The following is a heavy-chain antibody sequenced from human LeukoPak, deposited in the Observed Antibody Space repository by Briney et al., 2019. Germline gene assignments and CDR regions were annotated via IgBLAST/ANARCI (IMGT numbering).Heavy chain of an antibody. CDR1: GFTFSSYG. V-gene: IGHV3-30*02. CDR2: IRFDGSNK. Sequence: QPGGSLRLSCAASGFTFSSYGMHWVRQAPGKGLEWVTFIRFDGSNKYYADSVKGRFTISRDNSKNTLYLQMNNLRAEDTAVYYCARGLLWFGDPGIYMDVWGKGTTVTISS. D-gene: IGHD3-10*01. J-gene: IGHJ6*03. CDR3: ARGLLWFGDPGIYMDV.